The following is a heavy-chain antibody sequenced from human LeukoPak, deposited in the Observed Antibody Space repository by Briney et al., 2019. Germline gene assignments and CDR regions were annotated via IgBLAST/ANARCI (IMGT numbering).Heavy chain of an antibody. CDR1: GISLRPLY. J-gene: IGHJ4*02. Sequence: GGSLRLSRAPSGISLRPLYMSWVRPAPGKGVEWVSTINPSSDDIYTAATGKGRFTVSRANAKDSLYLQMYSPRADDTAVYYCARYGSGWSRHYWYQGTRTLVSS. V-gene: IGHV3-21*01. CDR2: INPSSDDI. D-gene: IGHD6-13*01. CDR3: ARYGSGWSRHY.